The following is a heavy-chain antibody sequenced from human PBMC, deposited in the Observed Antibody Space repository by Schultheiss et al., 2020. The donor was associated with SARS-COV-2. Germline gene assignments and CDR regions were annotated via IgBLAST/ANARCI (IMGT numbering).Heavy chain of an antibody. J-gene: IGHJ4*02. CDR2: IYSTGTT. CDR1: GGSISSYY. D-gene: IGHD5-12*01. V-gene: IGHV4-4*07. CDR3: LRDSGYDGSSY. Sequence: SETLSLTCTVSGGSISSYYWSWVRQPAGKGLEWIGRIYSTGTTNYNPSLESRVTMSVDTSKNQFSLKLTSVTAADTAVYYCLRDSGYDGSSYWGQGTLVTVSS.